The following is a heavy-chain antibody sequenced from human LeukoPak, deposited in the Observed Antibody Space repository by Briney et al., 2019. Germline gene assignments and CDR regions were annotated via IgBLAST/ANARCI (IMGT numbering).Heavy chain of an antibody. CDR1: GDSIKSSSYY. J-gene: IGHJ4*02. V-gene: IGHV4-39*07. Sequence: SETLSLTCTVSGDSIKSSSYYWAWVRQPPGKGLEWIASIYYSGTTYYNPSLKSRVTISLDTSRNQHSLKLSSVTAADMAIYYCESGTPQRWSSFWGQGTLVTVSS. CDR3: ESGTPQRWSSF. D-gene: IGHD3-10*01. CDR2: IYYSGTT.